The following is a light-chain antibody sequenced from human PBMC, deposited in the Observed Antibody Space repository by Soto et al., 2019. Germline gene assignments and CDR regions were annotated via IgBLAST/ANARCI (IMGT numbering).Light chain of an antibody. CDR3: QQCNNWPYT. CDR1: QSVSSN. CDR2: DAS. Sequence: EVVMTQSPATLSVSPWERATLSCRASQSVSSNLVWYQQKPGQAPRLLIYDASTRATGIPARFSGSGSGTEVTLANSSLQSEDFALYFCQQCNNWPYTFGHVTKLEIK. V-gene: IGKV3-15*01. J-gene: IGKJ2*01.